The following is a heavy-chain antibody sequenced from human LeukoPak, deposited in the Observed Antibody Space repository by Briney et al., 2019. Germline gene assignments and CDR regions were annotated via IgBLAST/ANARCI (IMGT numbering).Heavy chain of an antibody. CDR1: GITLSNYG. D-gene: IGHD3-22*01. CDR3: AKRGVVIRVILVGFHKEAFYFDS. Sequence: GGSLRLSCAVSGITLSNYGMSWVRQAPGKGLEWVAGISDRGSRTNYADSVKGRFTISTDHPKNTLCLQMNSLRAEDTAVYFCAKRGVVIRVILVGFHKEAFYFDSWGQGALVTVSS. J-gene: IGHJ4*02. V-gene: IGHV3-23*01. CDR2: ISDRGSRT.